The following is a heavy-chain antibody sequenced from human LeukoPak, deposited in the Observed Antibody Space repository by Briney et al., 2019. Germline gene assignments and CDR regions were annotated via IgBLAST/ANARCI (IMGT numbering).Heavy chain of an antibody. J-gene: IGHJ4*02. Sequence: ASVKVSCKASGYTFTSYYMHWVRQAPGQGLEWMGIINPSGGSTSYAQKFQGRVTMTRDTSTSTVYMELSSLRSEDTAVYYCARSHLFRQWLVPLDYWGQGTLVTVSS. CDR1: GYTFTSYY. CDR2: INPSGGST. CDR3: ARSHLFRQWLVPLDY. V-gene: IGHV1-46*01. D-gene: IGHD6-19*01.